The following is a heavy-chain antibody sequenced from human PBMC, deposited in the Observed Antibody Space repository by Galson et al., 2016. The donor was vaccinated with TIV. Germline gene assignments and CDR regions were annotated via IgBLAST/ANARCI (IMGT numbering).Heavy chain of an antibody. CDR1: GFTFSREG. CDR2: ISASGSHT. CDR3: AKEVATVPYGIDL. Sequence: SLRLSCAASGFTFSREGMNWVRQAPGKGLAWVSAISASGSHTFYAGSVKGRFTISRDNSRNTLYLQMNGLRPEDTAVHYCAKEVATVPYGIDLWGQGTTVTVSS. D-gene: IGHD4-23*01. V-gene: IGHV3-23*01. J-gene: IGHJ6*02.